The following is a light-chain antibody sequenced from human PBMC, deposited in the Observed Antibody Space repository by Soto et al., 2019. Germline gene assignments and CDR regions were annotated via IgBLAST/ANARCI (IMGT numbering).Light chain of an antibody. CDR1: QTVRNNY. J-gene: IGKJ3*01. CDR2: DAS. CDR3: QQSFSAPFT. V-gene: IGKV3D-20*02. Sequence: EFVLTQSPGTLSLSPGERATLSCRASQTVRNNYLAWYQQKPGQAPRLLIYDASSRATGIPDRFSGGGSGTDFTLTISSLEPEDFATYYCQQSFSAPFTFGPGTKVDI.